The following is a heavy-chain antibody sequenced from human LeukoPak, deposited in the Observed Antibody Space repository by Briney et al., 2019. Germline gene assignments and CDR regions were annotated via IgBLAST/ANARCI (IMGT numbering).Heavy chain of an antibody. J-gene: IGHJ4*02. CDR2: ISSSSSYI. Sequence: GGSLRLPCAASGFTFSSYSMNWVRQAPGKGLEWVSSISSSSSYIYYADSAKDRFTISRDNAKNSLYLQMNSLRAEDTAVYYCARGSSSTSFDYWGQGTLVTVSS. D-gene: IGHD2-2*01. CDR3: ARGSSSTSFDY. V-gene: IGHV3-21*01. CDR1: GFTFSSYS.